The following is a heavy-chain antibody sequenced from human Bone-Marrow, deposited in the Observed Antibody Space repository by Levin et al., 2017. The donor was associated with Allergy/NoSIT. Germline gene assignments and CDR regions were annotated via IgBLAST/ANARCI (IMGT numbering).Heavy chain of an antibody. CDR2: INPRNGDT. J-gene: IGHJ5*02. V-gene: IGHV1-2*02. Sequence: GGSLRLSCKASGSNHMHWVRQAPGQGLEWMGSINPRNGDTNYAQSFQGRVTMTRDTSISTFYMELKSLISDDTAIYFCARAGGRSWFDPWGEGTLVTVSS. CDR1: GSNH. CDR3: ARAGGRSWFDP. D-gene: IGHD2-15*01.